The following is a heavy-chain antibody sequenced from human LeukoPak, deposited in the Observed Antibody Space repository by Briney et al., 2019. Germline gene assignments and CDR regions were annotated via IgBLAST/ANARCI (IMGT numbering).Heavy chain of an antibody. D-gene: IGHD3-3*01. CDR2: ISAYNGNT. J-gene: IGHJ4*02. CDR1: GYTFTSYG. CDR3: ARDNEGDTIFGVAFDY. Sequence: ASVKVSCKASGYTFTSYGISWVRQAPGQGLEWMGWISAYNGNTNYAQKLQGRVTMTTDTSTSTAYMELRSLRSDDTAVYYCARDNEGDTIFGVAFDYWGQGTLVTVSS. V-gene: IGHV1-18*01.